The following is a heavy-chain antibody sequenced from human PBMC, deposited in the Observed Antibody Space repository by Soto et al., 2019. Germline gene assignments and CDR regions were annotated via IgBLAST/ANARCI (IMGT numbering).Heavy chain of an antibody. Sequence: ASVKVSCKASGYTFTSYGISWVRQAPGQGLEWMGIINPSGGSTSYAQKFQGRVTMTRDTSTSTVYMELSSLRSEDTAVYYCARDLSYYDFWSGYYWFDPWGQGTLVTVSS. CDR1: GYTFTSYG. J-gene: IGHJ5*02. CDR2: INPSGGST. D-gene: IGHD3-3*01. V-gene: IGHV1-46*01. CDR3: ARDLSYYDFWSGYYWFDP.